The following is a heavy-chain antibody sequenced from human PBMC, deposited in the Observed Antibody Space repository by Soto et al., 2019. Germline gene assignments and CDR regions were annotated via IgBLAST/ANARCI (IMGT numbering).Heavy chain of an antibody. Sequence: EMQLVESGGGLVQPGGSLRLSCAASGFTFSDHYMDWVRQAPGKGLEWVGRIRNKANSYATEYAASVKGRFTISRDDSKNSLCLQMNSLRTEDPAVYYCARGPLVAGAAAPRGWFDPWGQGTLVTVSS. CDR1: GFTFSDHY. CDR3: ARGPLVAGAAAPRGWFDP. D-gene: IGHD2-2*01. J-gene: IGHJ5*02. CDR2: IRNKANSYAT. V-gene: IGHV3-72*01.